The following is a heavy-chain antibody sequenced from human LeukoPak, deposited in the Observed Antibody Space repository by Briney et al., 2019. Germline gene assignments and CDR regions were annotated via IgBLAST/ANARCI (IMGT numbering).Heavy chain of an antibody. CDR2: ISWNSGSI. CDR1: GFTFSSYA. J-gene: IGHJ4*02. V-gene: IGHV3-9*03. D-gene: IGHD6-19*01. CDR3: AKAPRGIAVAGYFDY. Sequence: GGSLRLSCAASGFTFSSYAMHWIRQAPGKALEWVSGISWNSGSIGYADSVKGRFTISRDNAKNSLYLQMNSLRAEDMALYYCAKAPRGIAVAGYFDYWGQGTLVTVSS.